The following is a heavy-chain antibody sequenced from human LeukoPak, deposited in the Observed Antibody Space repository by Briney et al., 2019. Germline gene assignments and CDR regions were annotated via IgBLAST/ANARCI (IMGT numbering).Heavy chain of an antibody. CDR2: INPSGGST. CDR3: ARDPWDWGLRPRDGAFDI. Sequence: ASVKVSCKASGYTFTSYYMHWVRQAPGQGLEWMGIINPSGGSTSYAQKFQGRVTMTRDTSTSTAYMELRSLRSDDTAVYYCARDPWDWGLRPRDGAFDIWGQGTMVTVSS. CDR1: GYTFTSYY. V-gene: IGHV1-46*01. J-gene: IGHJ3*02. D-gene: IGHD4-17*01.